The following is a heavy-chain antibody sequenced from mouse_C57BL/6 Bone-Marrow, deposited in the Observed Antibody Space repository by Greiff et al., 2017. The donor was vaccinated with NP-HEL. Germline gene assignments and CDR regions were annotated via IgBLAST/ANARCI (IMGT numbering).Heavy chain of an antibody. V-gene: IGHV1-59*01. D-gene: IGHD2-2*01. CDR2: IDPSDSYT. J-gene: IGHJ1*03. CDR1: GYTFTSYW. Sequence: QVQLQQPGAELVRPGTSVKLSCKASGYTFTSYWMHWVKQRPGQGLEWIGVIDPSDSYTHSNQKFKGKATLTVDTSSSTDYMQLSSLTSEDSAVYYCARLLWLRRDWYFDVWGTGTTVTVSS. CDR3: ARLLWLRRDWYFDV.